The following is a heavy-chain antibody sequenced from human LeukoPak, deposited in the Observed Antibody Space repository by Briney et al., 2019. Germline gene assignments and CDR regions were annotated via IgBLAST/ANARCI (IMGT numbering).Heavy chain of an antibody. J-gene: IGHJ4*02. CDR3: AKGGSGWSYYFDF. CDR2: ISGDGGST. CDR1: GFTFDDYA. V-gene: IGHV3-43*02. Sequence: PGGSLRLSCAASGFTFDDYAMHWVRQAPGKGVEWVSLISGDGGSTYYADSVKGRFTISRDNSKNSLYLQMNSLSTEDTALYYCAKGGSGWSYYFDFWGQGTLVTVSS. D-gene: IGHD6-19*01.